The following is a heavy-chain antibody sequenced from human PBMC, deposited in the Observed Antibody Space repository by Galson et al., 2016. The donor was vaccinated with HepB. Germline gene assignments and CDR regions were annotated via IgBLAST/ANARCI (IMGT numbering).Heavy chain of an antibody. CDR2: LNQDASGK. V-gene: IGHV3-7*01. Sequence: SLRLSCAASGLTISAYWMSWVRQAPGKGLEWVASLNQDASGKYYVDSVKGRFSISRDNVKNTLWLQMSGLRVDDTSMYYCASGYTSGVWGQGTMVTVSS. CDR3: ASGYTSGV. CDR1: GLTISAYW. J-gene: IGHJ3*01. D-gene: IGHD6-19*01.